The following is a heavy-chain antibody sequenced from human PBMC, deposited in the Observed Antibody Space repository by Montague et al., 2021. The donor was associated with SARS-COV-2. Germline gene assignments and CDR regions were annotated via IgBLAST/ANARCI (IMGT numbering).Heavy chain of an antibody. V-gene: IGHV4-34*01. CDR2: INHSGST. CDR3: ARGSGCIGGSCYSEWDPYYYYGMDV. D-gene: IGHD2-15*01. J-gene: IGHJ6*02. CDR1: GGSFSGYY. Sequence: SETLSLTCAVYGGSFSGYYWSWIRQPPGKGLEWIGEINHSGSTNYNPSLKSRVTISVDTSKNQFSPKLSSVTAADTAVYYCARGSGCIGGSCYSEWDPYYYYGMDVWGQGTTVTVSS.